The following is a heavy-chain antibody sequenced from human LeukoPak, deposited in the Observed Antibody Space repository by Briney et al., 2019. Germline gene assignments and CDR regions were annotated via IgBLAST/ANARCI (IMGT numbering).Heavy chain of an antibody. D-gene: IGHD2-2*02. J-gene: IGHJ6*02. CDR3: ATAPILRGEGGEHYKYGMDV. CDR1: VGSISSGNW. V-gene: IGHV4-4*02. CDR2: IYHNGTP. Sequence: SETLSLTCAVSVGSISSGNWWSWVRQSPGKGLEWIGEIYHNGTPNYSPSLKSRVTISADTFKNHFSLKLTSVTAADTAVYYCATAPILRGEGGEHYKYGMDVWGQGTTVTVSS.